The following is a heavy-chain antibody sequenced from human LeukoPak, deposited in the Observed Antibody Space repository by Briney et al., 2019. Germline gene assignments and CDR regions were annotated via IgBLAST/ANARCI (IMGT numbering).Heavy chain of an antibody. CDR3: ASGIFYASVQAWSPV. CDR2: ISIGSTYI. CDR1: GFSFYFYS. D-gene: IGHD3-16*01. Sequence: GGSLRLSCAASGFSFYFYSMNWVRQAQGRGLEGVLYISIGSTYISYADSVKGRITISRDDAKRSLYLQMNGLRSKDTALYYCASGIFYASVQAWSPVWGQGTLVTVSS. V-gene: IGHV3-21*01. J-gene: IGHJ4*02.